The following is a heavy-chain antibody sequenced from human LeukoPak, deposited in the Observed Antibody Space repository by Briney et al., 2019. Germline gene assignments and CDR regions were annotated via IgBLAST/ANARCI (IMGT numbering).Heavy chain of an antibody. D-gene: IGHD3-22*01. V-gene: IGHV4-34*01. Sequence: GSLRLSCAASGFTVSSNYMSWVRQAPGKGLEWVGEIDHSGSTNYNPSLKSRVTISVDTSKNQFSLRLTSVTAADTAVYYCARAGGADSPQDLDYWGQGILVTVSS. CDR3: ARAGGADSPQDLDY. J-gene: IGHJ4*02. CDR2: IDHSGST. CDR1: GFTVSSNY.